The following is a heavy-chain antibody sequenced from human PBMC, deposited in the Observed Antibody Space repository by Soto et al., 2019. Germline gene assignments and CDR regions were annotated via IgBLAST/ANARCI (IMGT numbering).Heavy chain of an antibody. J-gene: IGHJ5*02. CDR2: ISAYNGNT. V-gene: IGHV1-18*01. D-gene: IGHD2-2*01. Sequence: GLEWMGWISAYNGNTNYAQKLQGRVTMTTDTSTSTAYMELRSLRSDDTAVYYCARYPLVVREYQPLADPRFDPWGRRT. CDR3: ARYPLVVREYQPLADPRFDP.